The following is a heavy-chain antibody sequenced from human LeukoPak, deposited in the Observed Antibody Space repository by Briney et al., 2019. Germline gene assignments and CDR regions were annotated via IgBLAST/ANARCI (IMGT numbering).Heavy chain of an antibody. CDR1: GFTFSSYW. CDR2: IKQDGSEK. CDR3: AREGDDYGDYATDY. J-gene: IGHJ4*02. D-gene: IGHD4-17*01. Sequence: GGSLRLSCAASGFTFSSYWMSWVRQAPGKGLEWVANIKQDGSEKYYVDSVKGRFTISRDNAKNSLYLQMNSLRAEDTAVYYCAREGDDYGDYATDYWGQGTLVTVSS. V-gene: IGHV3-7*01.